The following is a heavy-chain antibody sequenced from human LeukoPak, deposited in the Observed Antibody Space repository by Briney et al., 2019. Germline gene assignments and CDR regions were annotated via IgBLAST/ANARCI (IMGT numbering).Heavy chain of an antibody. V-gene: IGHV3-33*01. D-gene: IGHD3-10*01. J-gene: IGHJ5*02. CDR3: ARDALYYGSDGA. CDR1: GFTFSSYG. Sequence: GGSLRLSCAASGFTFSSYGMHWVRQAPGKGLEWVAVIWYDGSNKYYADSVKGRFTISRDNSKNTLYLQMNSLRAEDTAVYYCARDALYYGSDGAWGQGTLVTVSS. CDR2: IWYDGSNK.